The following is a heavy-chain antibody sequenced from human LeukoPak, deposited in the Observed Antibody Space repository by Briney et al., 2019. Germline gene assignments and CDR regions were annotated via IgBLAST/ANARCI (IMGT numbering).Heavy chain of an antibody. D-gene: IGHD6-19*01. CDR1: GGSFSGYY. Sequence: SETLSLTCAVYGGSFSGYYWSWIRQPPGKGLEWIGEINHSGSTNYNPSLKSRVTISVDTSKNQFSLKLSSVTAADTAVYYCARDLRGAVAGLDYWGQGTLVTVSS. CDR2: INHSGST. V-gene: IGHV4-34*01. CDR3: ARDLRGAVAGLDY. J-gene: IGHJ4*02.